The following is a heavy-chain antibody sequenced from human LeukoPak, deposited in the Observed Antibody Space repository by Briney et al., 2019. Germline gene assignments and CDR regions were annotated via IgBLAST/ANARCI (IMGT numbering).Heavy chain of an antibody. V-gene: IGHV4-31*03. CDR1: GGSISSAGYY. Sequence: SETLSLTCTVSGGSISSAGYYWSWIRQRPGKGLEWIGYIYYSGSTYYNPSLKSRVTISVDTSKNQFSLKLSSVTAADTAVYYCAARIVATSNFDYWGQGTLVTVSS. D-gene: IGHD5-12*01. J-gene: IGHJ4*02. CDR2: IYYSGST. CDR3: AARIVATSNFDY.